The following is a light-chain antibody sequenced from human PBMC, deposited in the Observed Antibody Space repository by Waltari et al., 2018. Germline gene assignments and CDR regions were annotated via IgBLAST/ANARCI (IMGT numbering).Light chain of an antibody. CDR3: QQYNSFPT. J-gene: IGKJ1*01. V-gene: IGKV1-5*03. CDR2: KTS. CDR1: QSIITW. Sequence: DIQMTQSPSTPSVSVGDRITITCRASQSIITWLAWYQQKPGKAPKVLIYKTSNLQSGVQSRFSGSGSATEFTLTISSLQPDDFGTYYCQQYNSFPTFGQGTKVEIK.